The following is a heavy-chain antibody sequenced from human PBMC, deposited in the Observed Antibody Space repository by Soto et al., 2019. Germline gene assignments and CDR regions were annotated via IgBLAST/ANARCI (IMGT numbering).Heavy chain of an antibody. CDR1: GASISTYY. CDR2: ISYSGST. J-gene: IGHJ4*02. D-gene: IGHD2-8*01. Sequence: SETLSLTCTVSGASISTYYWSWIRQPPGKGLEWIGYISYSGSTNYNPSPKSRVTISFDASKNEISLQVRSATAADAAVYYCAKLRDFVVLPAGILDYWGPGTLVTVYS. CDR3: AKLRDFVVLPAGILDY. V-gene: IGHV4-59*01.